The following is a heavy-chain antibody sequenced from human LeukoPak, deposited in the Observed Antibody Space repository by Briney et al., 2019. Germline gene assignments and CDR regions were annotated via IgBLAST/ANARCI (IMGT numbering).Heavy chain of an antibody. V-gene: IGHV4-39*07. CDR3: ARDRGIAARPDY. CDR2: IYYSGST. D-gene: IGHD6-6*01. Sequence: SETLSLTCTVSGGSISSSNYYWGWIRQPPGKGLEWIGSIYYSGSTYYSPSLKSRVTISVDTSKNQFSLKLSSVTAADTAVYYCARDRGIAARPDYWGQGTLVTVSS. J-gene: IGHJ4*02. CDR1: GGSISSSNYY.